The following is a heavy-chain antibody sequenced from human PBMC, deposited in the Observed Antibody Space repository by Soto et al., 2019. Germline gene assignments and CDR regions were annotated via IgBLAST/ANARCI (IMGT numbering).Heavy chain of an antibody. Sequence: GGSLRLSCAASGFSLSGYWMHWVRQAPGKGLVWVSRIDTYGSATKYADSVEGRFSISKDNAENTLYLQMNNLRADDTAVYYCVRVLKSIGWENDVFDIWGQGTMVPVSS. D-gene: IGHD6-19*01. J-gene: IGHJ3*02. V-gene: IGHV3-74*01. CDR3: VRVLKSIGWENDVFDI. CDR1: GFSLSGYW. CDR2: IDTYGSAT.